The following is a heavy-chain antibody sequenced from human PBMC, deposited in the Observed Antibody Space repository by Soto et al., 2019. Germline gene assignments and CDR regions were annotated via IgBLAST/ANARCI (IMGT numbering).Heavy chain of an antibody. CDR1: GGSISSYY. Sequence: PSETLSLTCTVSGGSISSYYWSWIRQPPGKGLEWIGYIYYSGSTNYNPSLKSRVTISVDTSKNQFSLKLSSVTAADTAVYYCAGRIAAAVCLDYWGQGTLVTVSS. CDR3: AGRIAAAVCLDY. CDR2: IYYSGST. V-gene: IGHV4-59*01. D-gene: IGHD6-13*01. J-gene: IGHJ4*02.